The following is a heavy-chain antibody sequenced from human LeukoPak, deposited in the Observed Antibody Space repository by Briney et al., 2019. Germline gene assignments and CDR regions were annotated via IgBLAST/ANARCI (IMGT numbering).Heavy chain of an antibody. V-gene: IGHV1-46*01. Sequence: ASVKVSCKASGYTFTSYYMHWVRQAPGQGLEWVGIINPSGGSTSYAQKFQGRVTMTRDTSTSTVYMELSSLRSEDTAVYYCARDTAPYSSGWYDGEGIFDYWGQGTLVTVSS. CDR1: GYTFTSYY. J-gene: IGHJ4*02. D-gene: IGHD6-19*01. CDR3: ARDTAPYSSGWYDGEGIFDY. CDR2: INPSGGST.